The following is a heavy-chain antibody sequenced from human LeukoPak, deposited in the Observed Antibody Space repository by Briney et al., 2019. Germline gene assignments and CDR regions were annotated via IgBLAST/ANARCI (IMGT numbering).Heavy chain of an antibody. V-gene: IGHV3-21*01. CDR3: ARARLGGLVKSWFDP. J-gene: IGHJ5*02. CDR2: ISSSSSYI. Sequence: GGSLRLSCAASGFTFSSYSMNWVRQAPGKGLEWVSSISSSSSYIYYADSVKGRFTISRDNAKNSLYLQMNSLRAEDTAVYYCARARLGGLVKSWFDPWGQGTLVTVSS. CDR1: GFTFSSYS. D-gene: IGHD3/OR15-3a*01.